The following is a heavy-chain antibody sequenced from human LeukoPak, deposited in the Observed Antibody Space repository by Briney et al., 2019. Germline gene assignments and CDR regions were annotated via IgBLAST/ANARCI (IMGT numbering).Heavy chain of an antibody. CDR2: INTNTGNT. J-gene: IGHJ6*03. CDR3: ATARADPYGAMDV. Sequence: ASVKVSCTASGYTFTSYTISWVRQGPGQGLEWMGWINTNTGNTTYAQCFTGRLVFSVDTSVSTAYLQISSLTAEDTAVYYCATARADPYGAMDVWGKGTTVTVSS. V-gene: IGHV7-4-1*02. D-gene: IGHD3-10*01. CDR1: GYTFTSYT.